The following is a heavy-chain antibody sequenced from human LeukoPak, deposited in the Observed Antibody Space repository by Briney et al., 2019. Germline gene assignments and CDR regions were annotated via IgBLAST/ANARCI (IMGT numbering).Heavy chain of an antibody. J-gene: IGHJ1*01. CDR2: ISYDGSSK. Sequence: GGSLRLSCAASGFTFSSYGMHWVRQAPGKGLEWVAVISYDGSSKYYADSVKGRFTISRDNSKNTLYLQMNSLRAEDTAVYYCANELSGSYYNFQHWGQGTPVTVSS. CDR1: GFTFSSYG. CDR3: ANELSGSYYNFQH. D-gene: IGHD1-26*01. V-gene: IGHV3-30*18.